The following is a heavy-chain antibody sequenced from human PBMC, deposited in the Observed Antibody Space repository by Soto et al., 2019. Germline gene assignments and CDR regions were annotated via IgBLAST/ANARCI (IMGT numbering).Heavy chain of an antibody. Sequence: SETLSLTCAVYGGSFSGYYWSWIRQPPGKGLEWIGEINHSGSTNYNPSLKSRVTISVDTSKNQFSLKLSCVTAADTAVYYCAGARPFGIAVAGTENFDYWGQGTLVTVSS. CDR1: GGSFSGYY. J-gene: IGHJ4*02. CDR2: INHSGST. CDR3: AGARPFGIAVAGTENFDY. V-gene: IGHV4-34*01. D-gene: IGHD6-19*01.